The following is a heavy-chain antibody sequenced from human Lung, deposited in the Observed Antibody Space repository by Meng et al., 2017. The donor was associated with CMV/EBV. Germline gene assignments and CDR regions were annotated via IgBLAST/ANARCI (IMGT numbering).Heavy chain of an antibody. Sequence: GESXKISCAASGFTFDDYTMHWVRQAPGKGLEWVSLISWDGGSTYYADSVKGRFTISRDNSKNSLYLQMNSLRTEDTALYYCAKAGHVDTSSGMDVWGQGTXVTVSS. CDR3: AKAGHVDTSSGMDV. V-gene: IGHV3-43*01. CDR2: ISWDGGST. J-gene: IGHJ6*02. CDR1: GFTFDDYT. D-gene: IGHD5-18*01.